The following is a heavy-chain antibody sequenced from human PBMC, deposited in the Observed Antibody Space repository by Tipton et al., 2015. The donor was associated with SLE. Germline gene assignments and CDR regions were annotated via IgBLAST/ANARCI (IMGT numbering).Heavy chain of an antibody. D-gene: IGHD1-26*01. CDR3: ARHAAGATTFDY. Sequence: TLSLTCTVSGDSFCSNSYFWGWFRPPPGKGLEWIGSIDYSGNTYYNPSLKSRVTISVDTSKNQFSLKLSSVTAADTAVYYCARHAAGATTFDYWGQGTLVTVSS. CDR2: IDYSGNT. J-gene: IGHJ4*02. V-gene: IGHV4-39*07. CDR1: GDSFCSNSYF.